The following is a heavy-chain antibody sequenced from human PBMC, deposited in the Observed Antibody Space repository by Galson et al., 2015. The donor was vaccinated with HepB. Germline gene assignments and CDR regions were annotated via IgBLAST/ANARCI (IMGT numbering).Heavy chain of an antibody. CDR1: GFTFSSYG. CDR2: ISYDGSNK. Sequence: SLRLSCAASGFTFSSYGMHWVRQAPGKGLEWVAVISYDGSNKYYADSVKGRFTISRDNSKNTLYLQMNSLRAEDTAVYYCAINSGSYLGYFDYWGQGTLVTVSS. CDR3: AINSGSYLGYFDY. J-gene: IGHJ4*02. D-gene: IGHD1-26*01. V-gene: IGHV3-30*03.